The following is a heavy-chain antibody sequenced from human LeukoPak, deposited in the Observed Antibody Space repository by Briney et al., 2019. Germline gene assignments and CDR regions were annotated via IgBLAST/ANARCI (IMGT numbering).Heavy chain of an antibody. CDR3: ARLTGTYYYYMDV. V-gene: IGHV4-39*07. Sequence: SETLSLTCTVSGGSISSSCCSWGWIRQPPGKGLEWIGSAHYSGSTYYNPSLKSRVTISVDTSKNQFSLKLGSVTAADTAVYYCARLTGTYYYYMDVWGKGTTVTVSS. CDR2: AHYSGST. CDR1: GGSISSSCCS. D-gene: IGHD1-7*01. J-gene: IGHJ6*03.